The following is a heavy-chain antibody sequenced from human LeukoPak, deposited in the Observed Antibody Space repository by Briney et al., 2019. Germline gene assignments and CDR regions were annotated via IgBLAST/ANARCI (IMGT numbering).Heavy chain of an antibody. Sequence: PSETLSLTCTVSGGSISSYYWSWIRQPPGKGLEWIGYIYYSGSTNYNPSLKGRVTISVDTSKNQFSLKLSSVTAADTAVYYCARQADYGLQNWFDPWGQGTLVTVSS. CDR1: GGSISSYY. D-gene: IGHD4-17*01. V-gene: IGHV4-59*08. CDR2: IYYSGST. J-gene: IGHJ5*02. CDR3: ARQADYGLQNWFDP.